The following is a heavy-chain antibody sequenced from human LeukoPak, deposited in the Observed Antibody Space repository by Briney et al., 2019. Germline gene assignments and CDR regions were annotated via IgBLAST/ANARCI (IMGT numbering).Heavy chain of an antibody. J-gene: IGHJ4*02. CDR2: ISYDGSNK. D-gene: IGHD2-2*01. Sequence: GGSLRLSCAASGFTFSSYGMHWVRQAPGKGLEWVAVISYDGSNKYCADSVKGRFTISRDNSKNTLYLQMNSLRAEDTAVYYGANDLPVIGPAIVVVPAATDYWGQGTLVTVSS. CDR1: GFTFSSYG. V-gene: IGHV3-30*18. CDR3: ANDLPVIGPAIVVVPAATDY.